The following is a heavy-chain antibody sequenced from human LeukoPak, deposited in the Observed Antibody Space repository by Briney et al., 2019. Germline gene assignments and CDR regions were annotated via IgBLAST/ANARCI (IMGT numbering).Heavy chain of an antibody. CDR1: GYTFTTYW. J-gene: IGHJ4*02. V-gene: IGHV5-51*01. CDR2: IYPGDSDT. Sequence: HGGSLKISFQGSGYTFTTYWIGGVRRLPGKGLEGIGIIYPGDSDTRYSPSFQGQVTISADKSISTAYLQWSSLKASDTAMYYCARQEYSSSSADYWGQGTLVTVSS. D-gene: IGHD6-6*01. CDR3: ARQEYSSSSADY.